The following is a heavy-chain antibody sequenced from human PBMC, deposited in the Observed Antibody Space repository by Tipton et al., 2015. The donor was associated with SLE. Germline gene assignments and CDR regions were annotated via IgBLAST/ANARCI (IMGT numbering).Heavy chain of an antibody. Sequence: TLSLTCAVSGGSISSGDYYWSWIRQPPGKGLEWIGEINHSGSTNYNPSLKSRVTISVDTSKNQFSLKLSSVTAADTAVYYCARGGYSYAFDYWGQGTLVTVSS. V-gene: IGHV4-61*08. J-gene: IGHJ4*02. CDR2: INHSGST. D-gene: IGHD5-18*01. CDR1: GGSISSGDYY. CDR3: ARGGYSYAFDY.